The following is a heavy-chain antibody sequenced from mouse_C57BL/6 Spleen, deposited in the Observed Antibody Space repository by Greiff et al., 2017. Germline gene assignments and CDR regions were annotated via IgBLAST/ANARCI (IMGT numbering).Heavy chain of an antibody. J-gene: IGHJ3*01. Sequence: VQLQQSGAELVKPGASVKLSCKASGYTFTEYTIHWVKQRSGQGLEWIGWFYPGSGSIKYNEKFKDKATLTADKSSSTVYMELSRWTSEDSAVYFGARHEDPHYYGCSSPWFAYWGQGTLVTVSA. V-gene: IGHV1-62-2*01. CDR2: FYPGSGSI. CDR3: ARHEDPHYYGCSSPWFAY. CDR1: GYTFTEYT. D-gene: IGHD1-1*01.